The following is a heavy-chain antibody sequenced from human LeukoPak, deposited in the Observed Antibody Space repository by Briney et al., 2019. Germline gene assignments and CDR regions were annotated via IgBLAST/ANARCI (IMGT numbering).Heavy chain of an antibody. CDR2: VYHSGST. CDR3: ARRLSSGWLFDY. V-gene: IGHV4-38-2*01. D-gene: IGHD6-19*01. J-gene: IGHJ4*02. CDR1: GYSTSSGYY. Sequence: PSETLSLTCAVSGYSTSSGYYWGWVRQPPGKGLEWIGNVYHSGSTFYNPSLKSRVTMSVDTSKNQFSLKLSSVTAADTAVYYCARRLSSGWLFDYWGQGTLVTVSS.